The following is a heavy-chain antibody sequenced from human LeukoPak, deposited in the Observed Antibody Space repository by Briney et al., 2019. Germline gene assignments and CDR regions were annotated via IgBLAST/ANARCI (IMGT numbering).Heavy chain of an antibody. CDR1: GGSISSSSYY. D-gene: IGHD6-13*01. CDR3: ARRYSSSWSVFDY. Sequence: SETLSLTCTVSGGSISSSSYYWGWIRQPPGKGLEWIGSIYYSGSTYYNPSLKSRVTISVDTSKNQFSLKLSSVTAADTAVYYCARRYSSSWSVFDYWGQGTLVTVSS. CDR2: IYYSGST. V-gene: IGHV4-39*01. J-gene: IGHJ4*02.